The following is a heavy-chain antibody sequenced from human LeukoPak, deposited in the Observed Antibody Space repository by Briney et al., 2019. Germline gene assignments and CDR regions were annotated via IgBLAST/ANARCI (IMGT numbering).Heavy chain of an antibody. CDR3: ARGHYYDSSGYYYIDY. D-gene: IGHD3-22*01. J-gene: IGHJ4*02. Sequence: ASVKVSCKASGGTFSSYGISWVRQAPGQGLEGMGGIIPIFGTTNYAQNFQGRVTITADESTSTAYMELSSLRSDDTAVYYCARGHYYDSSGYYYIDYWGQGTLVTVSS. V-gene: IGHV1-69*13. CDR2: IIPIFGTT. CDR1: GGTFSSYG.